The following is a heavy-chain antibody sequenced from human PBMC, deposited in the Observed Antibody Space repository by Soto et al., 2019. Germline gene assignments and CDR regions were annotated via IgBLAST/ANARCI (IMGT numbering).Heavy chain of an antibody. Sequence: SETLSLTCTVSGGSISSGDYYWSWIRQPPGKGQEWIGYIYYSGSTYYNPSLKSRVTISVDTSKNQFSLKLSSVTAADTAVYYCARGGSRRYCSSTSCYSTWFDPWGQGTLVTVSS. J-gene: IGHJ5*02. CDR1: GGSISSGDYY. CDR2: IYYSGST. D-gene: IGHD2-2*01. CDR3: ARGGSRRYCSSTSCYSTWFDP. V-gene: IGHV4-30-4*01.